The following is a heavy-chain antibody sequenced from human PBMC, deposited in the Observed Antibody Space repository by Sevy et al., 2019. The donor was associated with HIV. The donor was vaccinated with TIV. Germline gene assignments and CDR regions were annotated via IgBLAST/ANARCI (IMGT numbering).Heavy chain of an antibody. CDR3: ARASSPYCGGDCLYAFNI. Sequence: GGSLRLSCAASGFTFSSFSMIWVRQAPGKTLEWISYISSSGSSIYYADSVKGRFSISRDNAKRSLYLQMNSLRDEDTAVYYCARASSPYCGGDCLYAFNIWGQGTMVTVSS. CDR1: GFTFSSFS. J-gene: IGHJ3*02. CDR2: ISSSGSSI. D-gene: IGHD2-21*02. V-gene: IGHV3-48*02.